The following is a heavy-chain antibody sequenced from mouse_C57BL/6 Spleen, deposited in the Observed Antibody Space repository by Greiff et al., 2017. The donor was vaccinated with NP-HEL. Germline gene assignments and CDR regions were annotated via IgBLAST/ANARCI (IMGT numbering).Heavy chain of an antibody. D-gene: IGHD2-12*01. CDR2: ISSGSSTI. J-gene: IGHJ4*01. CDR3: ARITYYSPYYAMDY. Sequence: EVQGVESGGGLVKPGGSLKLSCAASGFTFSDYGMHWVRQAPEKGLEWVAYISSGSSTIYYADTVKGRFTISRDNAKNTLFLQMTSLRSEDTAMYYCARITYYSPYYAMDYWGQGTSVTVSS. V-gene: IGHV5-17*01. CDR1: GFTFSDYG.